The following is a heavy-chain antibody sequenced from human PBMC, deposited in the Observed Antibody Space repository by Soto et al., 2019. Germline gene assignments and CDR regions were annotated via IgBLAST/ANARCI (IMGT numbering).Heavy chain of an antibody. CDR3: ARDRSNSPDYFDD. CDR1: VGSFSSVDYY. CDR2: IYYSGRT. D-gene: IGHD6-6*01. V-gene: IGHV4-30-4*01. J-gene: IGHJ4*02. Sequence: QGHLQESGPELVKPSQTLSLTCTVSVGSFSSVDYYGTWFAKPPGEGLEWIGYIYYSGRTHYNPSLESRLTISIDTSKNQFSLKLSSMSAADTAVYYCARDRSNSPDYFDDWGQGTLVTVSS.